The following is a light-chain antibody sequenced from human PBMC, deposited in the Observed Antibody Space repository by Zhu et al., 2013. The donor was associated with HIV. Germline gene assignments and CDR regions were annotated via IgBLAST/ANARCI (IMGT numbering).Light chain of an antibody. J-gene: IGKJ1*01. CDR3: QQYNNYLGT. CDR2: DAS. V-gene: IGKV1-5*01. CDR1: QSISTW. Sequence: DIQMTQSPSTLSASVGDRVTISCRASQSISTWLAWYQQKPGKPPKVLIYDASSVESGVPSRFSGSGSGTEFALTISSLQADDFASYYCQQYNNYLGTFGQGTKVEIK.